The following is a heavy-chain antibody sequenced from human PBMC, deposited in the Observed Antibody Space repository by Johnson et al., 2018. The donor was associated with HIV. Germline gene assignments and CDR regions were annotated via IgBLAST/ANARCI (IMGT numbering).Heavy chain of an antibody. CDR2: ISGSGGST. CDR3: AKALTTVVTPGPEAFDI. D-gene: IGHD4-23*01. Sequence: VQLVESGGGLVQPGGSLRLSCAASGFTFSSYAMSWVRQAPGKGLEWVSAISGSGGSTYYADSVKGRFTISRDNSKDTLFLQMDSLRPEDTAVYYCAKALTTVVTPGPEAFDIWGQGTMVTVSS. V-gene: IGHV3-23*04. J-gene: IGHJ3*02. CDR1: GFTFSSYA.